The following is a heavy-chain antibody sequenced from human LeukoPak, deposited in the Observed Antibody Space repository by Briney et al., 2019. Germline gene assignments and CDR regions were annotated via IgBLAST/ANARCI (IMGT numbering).Heavy chain of an antibody. CDR2: IKPDGSGK. J-gene: IGHJ4*02. CDR1: GFTFSSYE. Sequence: GGSLRLSCAASGFTFSSYEMNWVRRAPGRGLEWVANIKPDGSGKYYVDSVKGRFTISRDNAKNSLYLQMNSLRAEDTAVYYCARQNFEYWAQGTLVTVSS. V-gene: IGHV3-7*04. CDR3: ARQNFEY.